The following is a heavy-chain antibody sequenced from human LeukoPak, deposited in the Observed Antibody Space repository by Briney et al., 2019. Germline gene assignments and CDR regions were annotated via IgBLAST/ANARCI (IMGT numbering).Heavy chain of an antibody. J-gene: IGHJ3*02. CDR1: GGSISSGGYY. CDR2: IYYSGST. CDR3: AREVYGSGIPFDI. D-gene: IGHD3-10*01. Sequence: SETLSLTCTVSGGSISSGGYYWSWIRQHPGKGLEWIGYIYYSGSTYYNPSLKSRVTISVDTSKNQFSLKLSSVTAADTAVYYCAREVYGSGIPFDIWGQGTMVTVSS. V-gene: IGHV4-31*03.